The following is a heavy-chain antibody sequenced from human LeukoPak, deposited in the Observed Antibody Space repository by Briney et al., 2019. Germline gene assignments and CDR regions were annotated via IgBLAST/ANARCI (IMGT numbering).Heavy chain of an antibody. D-gene: IGHD3-10*01. Sequence: PGGSLRLSCAASGFTFSSYAMHWVRQAPGKGLEWVAVISYDGSNKYYADSVKGRFTISRDNSKNTLYLQMNSLRAEDTAVYYCAKIPNNYYGSGSPYYFDYWGQGTLVTVSS. CDR1: GFTFSSYA. CDR3: AKIPNNYYGSGSPYYFDY. J-gene: IGHJ4*02. V-gene: IGHV3-30-3*02. CDR2: ISYDGSNK.